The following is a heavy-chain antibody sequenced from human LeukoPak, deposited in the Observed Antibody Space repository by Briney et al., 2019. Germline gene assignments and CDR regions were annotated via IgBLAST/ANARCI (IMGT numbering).Heavy chain of an antibody. D-gene: IGHD3-10*01. V-gene: IGHV3-48*01. Sequence: GGSLRLSCAASGFTFSSYSMNWVRQAPGKGLEWVSYIGSSSSSIYYADSVKGRFTISRDNSKNTLYLQMNSLRAEDTAVYYCAKDGAVSAGPSNFDYWGQGTLVTVSS. CDR2: IGSSSSSI. CDR1: GFTFSSYS. J-gene: IGHJ4*02. CDR3: AKDGAVSAGPSNFDY.